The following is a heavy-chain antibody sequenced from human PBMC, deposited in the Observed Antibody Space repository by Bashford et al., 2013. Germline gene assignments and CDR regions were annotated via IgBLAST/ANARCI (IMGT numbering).Heavy chain of an antibody. Sequence: GSLRLSCAASGFTFSSYAMHWVRQAPGKGLEWVAVISYDGSNKYYADSVKGRFTISRDNSKNTLYLQMNSLRAEDTAVYYCARDTYYYGSGSFFDYWAEEPVVTVSS. J-gene: IGHJ4*02. CDR3: ARDTYYYGSGSFFDY. V-gene: IGHV3-30-3*01. D-gene: IGHD3-10*01. CDR1: GFTFSSYA. CDR2: ISYDGSNK.